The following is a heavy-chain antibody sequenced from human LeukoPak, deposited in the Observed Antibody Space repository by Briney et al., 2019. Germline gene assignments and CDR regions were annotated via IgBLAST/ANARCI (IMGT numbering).Heavy chain of an antibody. D-gene: IGHD3-22*01. J-gene: IGHJ5*02. CDR1: GGSISSYY. Sequence: PSETLSLTCTVSGGSISSYYWSWIRQPPGKGLEWIGYIYYSGSTNYNPSLKSRVTISVDTSKNQFSLKLSSVTAADTAVYYCAREYYYDSSGYYQGGLDPWGQGTLVTVSS. CDR2: IYYSGST. V-gene: IGHV4-59*01. CDR3: AREYYYDSSGYYQGGLDP.